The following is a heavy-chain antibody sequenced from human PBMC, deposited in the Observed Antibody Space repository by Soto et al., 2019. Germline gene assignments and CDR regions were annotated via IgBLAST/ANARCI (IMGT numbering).Heavy chain of an antibody. V-gene: IGHV3-66*01. Sequence: GGSLRLSCAASGFTVSSNYMSWVRQAPGKGLEWVSVIYSGGSTYYADSVKGRFTISRDNSKNTLYLQMNSLRAEDTAVYYCARGGKQQLAYNWFDPWGQGTLVTVSS. CDR1: GFTVSSNY. J-gene: IGHJ5*02. D-gene: IGHD6-13*01. CDR2: IYSGGST. CDR3: ARGGKQQLAYNWFDP.